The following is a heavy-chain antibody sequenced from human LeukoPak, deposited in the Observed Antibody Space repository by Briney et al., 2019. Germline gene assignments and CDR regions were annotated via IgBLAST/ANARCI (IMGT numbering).Heavy chain of an antibody. J-gene: IGHJ1*01. CDR3: AKDGYSSGWPPEYFQH. V-gene: IGHV3-23*01. CDR1: GFTFSNYA. D-gene: IGHD6-19*01. CDR2: ISGSGGRT. Sequence: TGGSLRLSCAASGFTFSNYAMSWVRQAPGKGLEWVSVISGSGGRTYYADSVKRRFTISRDNSENTLYLQMDSLRAEDTAIYYCAKDGYSSGWPPEYFQHWGQGTLVTVSS.